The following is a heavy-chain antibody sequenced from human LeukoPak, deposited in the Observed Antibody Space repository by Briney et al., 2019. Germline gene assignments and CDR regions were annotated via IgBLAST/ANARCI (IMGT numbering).Heavy chain of an antibody. J-gene: IGHJ4*02. D-gene: IGHD6-13*01. CDR2: INPNSGGT. Sequence: ASVKVSCKASGYTFTGYYMHWVRQAPGQGLECMGWINPNSGGTNYAQKFQGRVTMTRDTSISTAYMELSRLRSDDTAVYYCARDRAQGIAAAGGYWGQGTLVTVSS. CDR3: ARDRAQGIAAAGGY. V-gene: IGHV1-2*02. CDR1: GYTFTGYY.